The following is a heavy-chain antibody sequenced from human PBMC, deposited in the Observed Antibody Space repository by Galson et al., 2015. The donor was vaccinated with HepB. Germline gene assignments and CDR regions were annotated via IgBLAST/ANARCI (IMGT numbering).Heavy chain of an antibody. D-gene: IGHD2-15*01. Sequence: SVKVSCKASGYTFTSYGISWVRQAPGQGLEWMGWISAYNGNTNYAQKLQGRVTMTTDTSTSTAYMELRSLRSDDTAVYYCAREGYCSGGSCFASSSYGMDVWGPGTTVTVSS. V-gene: IGHV1-18*01. CDR1: GYTFTSYG. J-gene: IGHJ6*02. CDR2: ISAYNGNT. CDR3: AREGYCSGGSCFASSSYGMDV.